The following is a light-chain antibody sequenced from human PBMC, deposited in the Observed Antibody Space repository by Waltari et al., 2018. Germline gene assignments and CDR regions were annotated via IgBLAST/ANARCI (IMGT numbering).Light chain of an antibody. V-gene: IGLV3-19*01. CDR2: DKN. Sequence: SSELTQDPAVSVAMGQTVRITCQGDSLRSYYASWYQQRPGQAPILVIYDKNNRPSGVPDLCSGSSSHNTGSLTITGAQAEDEASYYCHSRDASGVAGSFGGGTKLTVL. CDR1: SLRSYY. CDR3: HSRDASGVAGS. J-gene: IGLJ2*01.